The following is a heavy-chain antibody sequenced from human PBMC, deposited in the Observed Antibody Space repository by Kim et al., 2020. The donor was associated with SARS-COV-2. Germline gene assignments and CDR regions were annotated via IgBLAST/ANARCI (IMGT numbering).Heavy chain of an antibody. CDR2: INHSGST. V-gene: IGHV4-34*01. CDR1: GGSFSGYY. Sequence: ETLSLTCAVYGGSFSGYYWSWIRQPPGKGLEWIGEINHSGSTNYNPSLKSRVTISVDTSKNQFSLKLSSVTAADTAVYYCARVLGYSSSWYPGPYGMDVWGQGTTVTVSS. J-gene: IGHJ6*02. CDR3: ARVLGYSSSWYPGPYGMDV. D-gene: IGHD6-13*01.